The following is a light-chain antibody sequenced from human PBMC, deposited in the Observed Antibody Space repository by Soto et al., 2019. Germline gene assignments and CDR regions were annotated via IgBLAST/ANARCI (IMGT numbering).Light chain of an antibody. J-gene: IGLJ1*01. CDR3: TSFTSSHTYV. V-gene: IGLV2-14*01. CDR2: EVS. CDR1: SSDVGGYNF. Sequence: QSVLTQPASVSGSPGQSITISCTGTSSDVGGYNFVSWYQQHPDKAPRLMIYEVSNRPSGVSNRFSGSKSGNTASLIISGLQAEDEADYYCTSFTSSHTYVFGTGTKVTVL.